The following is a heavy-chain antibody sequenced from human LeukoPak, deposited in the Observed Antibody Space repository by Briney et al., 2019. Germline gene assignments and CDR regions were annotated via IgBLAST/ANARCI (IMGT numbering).Heavy chain of an antibody. J-gene: IGHJ6*03. CDR2: INWNGGSA. D-gene: IGHD6-13*01. CDR3: ARGKSSSWSYYYYYMDV. CDR1: GFTFDDYG. Sequence: GGSLRLSCAASGFTFDDYGMSWVRQAPGKGLEWVSGINWNGGSAGYADSVKGRFTISRDNAKNSLYLQMNSLRAEGTALYYCARGKSSSWSYYYYYMDVWGKGTTVTVSS. V-gene: IGHV3-20*04.